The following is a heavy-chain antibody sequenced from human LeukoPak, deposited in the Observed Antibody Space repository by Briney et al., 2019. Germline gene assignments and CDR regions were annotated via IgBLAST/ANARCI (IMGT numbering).Heavy chain of an antibody. CDR2: ITSNADGGTT. D-gene: IGHD4/OR15-4a*01. J-gene: IGHJ4*02. CDR3: TTDGAGRLVRGSPPYYFDY. V-gene: IGHV3-15*01. Sequence: GGSLRLSCAASGFTFTNAWMTWVRQAPGKGLEWVGRITSNADGGTTDYAAPMKGRFVISRDDSKNAVYLQMYILGPEDTAVYYCTTDGAGRLVRGSPPYYFDYWGQGTLVTVAS. CDR1: GFTFTNAW.